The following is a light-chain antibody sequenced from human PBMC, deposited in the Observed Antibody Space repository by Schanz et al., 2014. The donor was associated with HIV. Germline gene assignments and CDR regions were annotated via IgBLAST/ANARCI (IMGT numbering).Light chain of an antibody. Sequence: EIVMTQSPATLSVSPGERATLSCRASQKVNSDLAWYQQKPGQAPRLLIYGASTRATDIPARFGGSGSGTEFALTISSLQSEDFAVYYCQQYNDWPLTFGGGTKVEIK. CDR2: GAS. CDR3: QQYNDWPLT. CDR1: QKVNSD. J-gene: IGKJ4*01. V-gene: IGKV3-15*01.